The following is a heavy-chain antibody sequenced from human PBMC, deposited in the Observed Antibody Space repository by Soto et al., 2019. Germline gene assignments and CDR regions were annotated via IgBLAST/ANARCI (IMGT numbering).Heavy chain of an antibody. V-gene: IGHV1-18*04. CDR1: GYTFTSYG. J-gene: IGHJ6*02. Sequence: ASVKVSCKASGYTFTSYGISWVRQAPGQGLEWMGWISAYNGNTNYAQKLQGRVTMTTDTSTSTAYMELRSLRSDDTAVYYCAKEGGYSGYEYYYYGMDVWGQGTTVTSP. D-gene: IGHD5-12*01. CDR2: ISAYNGNT. CDR3: AKEGGYSGYEYYYYGMDV.